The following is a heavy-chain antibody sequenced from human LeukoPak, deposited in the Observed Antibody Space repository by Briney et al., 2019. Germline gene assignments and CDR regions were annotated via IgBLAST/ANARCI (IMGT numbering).Heavy chain of an antibody. V-gene: IGHV1-69*05. Sequence: ASVKVSCKDSGGTFSSYAISWVRQAPGQGLEWMGTIIPIFGTANNAQKFQGRVTITTDESKSIAYMELSSLRSEDTAVYYCARDSWGYDSSGYYYPLGYFDYWGQGTLVTVSS. CDR2: IIPIFGTA. D-gene: IGHD3-22*01. CDR3: ARDSWGYDSSGYYYPLGYFDY. J-gene: IGHJ4*02. CDR1: GGTFSSYA.